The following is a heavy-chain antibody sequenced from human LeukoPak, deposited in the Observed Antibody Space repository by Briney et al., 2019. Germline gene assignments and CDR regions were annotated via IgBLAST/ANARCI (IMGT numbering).Heavy chain of an antibody. CDR3: ARTRPRYYYGMDV. V-gene: IGHV4-34*01. CDR2: INHSGST. Sequence: SENLSFTCAVYALSFSGYYWSWIPHAQGKGRKWIGEINHSGSTYSNPFLKRRVTISVDASKNQFSLKLSSVTAADTAVYYCARTRPRYYYGMDVWGQGTTVTVSS. J-gene: IGHJ6*02. CDR1: ALSFSGYY.